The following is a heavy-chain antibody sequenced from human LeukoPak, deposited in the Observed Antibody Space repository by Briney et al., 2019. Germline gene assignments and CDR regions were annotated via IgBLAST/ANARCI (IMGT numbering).Heavy chain of an antibody. V-gene: IGHV3-21*01. J-gene: IGHJ4*02. Sequence: PGGSLRLSCAASGFTFSSYSMNWVRQAPGKGLEWVSSISSSSSYIYYADSVKGRFTISRDNAKNSLYLQMNSLRAEDTAVYYCARDGYYYDSSGKSDYWGQGTLVTVSS. CDR2: ISSSSSYI. D-gene: IGHD3-22*01. CDR3: ARDGYYYDSSGKSDY. CDR1: GFTFSSYS.